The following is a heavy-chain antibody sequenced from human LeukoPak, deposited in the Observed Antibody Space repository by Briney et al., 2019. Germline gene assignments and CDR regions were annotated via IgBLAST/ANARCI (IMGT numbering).Heavy chain of an antibody. Sequence: SETLSLTCTVSGGSITNTNYSWGWLRQPPGKGLEWIGTIFYSGTTNYSPSLKSRITISVDTSNNQFSLKLSSVTAADTAVYYCARHQDYSGTTFYDYIDVWGKGTTVTVSS. V-gene: IGHV4-39*01. J-gene: IGHJ6*03. CDR2: IFYSGTT. D-gene: IGHD4-11*01. CDR3: ARHQDYSGTTFYDYIDV. CDR1: GGSITNTNYS.